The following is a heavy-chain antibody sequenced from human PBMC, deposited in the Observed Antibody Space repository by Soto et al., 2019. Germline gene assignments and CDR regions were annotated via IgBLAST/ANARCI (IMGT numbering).Heavy chain of an antibody. CDR1: GGTFSSYA. Sequence: QVQLVQSGAEVKKPGSSVKVSCKASGGTFSSYAISWVRQAPGQGLEWMGKLIPIFGTAHYAQKFQGRVTPTADESTTTVYIEVSSLRSEDTAVYLCARQLRPGGISDYWGQGTLVTVSS. V-gene: IGHV1-69*18. J-gene: IGHJ4*02. CDR3: ARQLRPGGISDY. CDR2: LIPIFGTA. D-gene: IGHD2-15*01.